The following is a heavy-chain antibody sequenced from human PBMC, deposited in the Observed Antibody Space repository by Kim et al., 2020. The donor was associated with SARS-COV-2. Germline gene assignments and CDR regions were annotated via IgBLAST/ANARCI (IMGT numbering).Heavy chain of an antibody. CDR3: ARGWSLDY. Sequence: SQTLSLTCAISGDSVSSVSGAWNWIRQSPSRGLEWLGRTYYRSEWSTDYALSVNSRITINPDTSNNRFSLTLNSVTPEDTGVYYCARGWSLDYWGQGTQVTVSS. D-gene: IGHD3-3*01. CDR2: TYYRSEWST. V-gene: IGHV6-1*01. J-gene: IGHJ4*02. CDR1: GDSVSSVSGA.